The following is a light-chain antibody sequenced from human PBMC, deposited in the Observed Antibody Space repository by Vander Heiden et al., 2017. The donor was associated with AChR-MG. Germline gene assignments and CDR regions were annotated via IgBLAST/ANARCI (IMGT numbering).Light chain of an antibody. J-gene: IGLJ1*01. CDR3: AEGGGGISAVV. V-gene: IGLV1-51*01. CDR1: SSNTGYHH. Sequence: QYVLTQPASAAPAAGQTVPIACVGSSSNTGYHHVAWYPPLLGIAPKPTINDKNKRPSGIPDGCSGSKSGTYATLGITGLQTGNEADDYCAEGGGGISAVVFGAGTKVSVL. CDR2: DKN.